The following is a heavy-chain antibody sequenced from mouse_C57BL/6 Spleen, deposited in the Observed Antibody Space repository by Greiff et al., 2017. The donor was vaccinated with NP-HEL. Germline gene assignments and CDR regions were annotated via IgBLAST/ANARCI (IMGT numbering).Heavy chain of an antibody. Sequence: EVQLQQSGPVLVKPGASVKMSCKASGYTFTDYYMNWVKQSHGKSLEWIGVINPYNGGTSYNQKFKGKSTLTVDKSSSPAYMELNSLTSEDSAVYYCAREAYYYGSSYYAMDYWGQGTSVTVAS. CDR3: AREAYYYGSSYYAMDY. CDR2: INPYNGGT. CDR1: GYTFTDYY. J-gene: IGHJ4*01. V-gene: IGHV1-19*01. D-gene: IGHD1-1*01.